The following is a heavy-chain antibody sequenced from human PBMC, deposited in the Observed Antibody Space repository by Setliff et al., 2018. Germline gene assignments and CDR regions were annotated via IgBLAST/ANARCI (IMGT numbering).Heavy chain of an antibody. CDR1: GFTFSSYS. CDR2: ISSSSGDNT. CDR3: ATMDWIELSRYFKY. J-gene: IGHJ4*02. Sequence: GGSLRLSCAASGFTFSSYSMNWVRQAPGKGLEWVSYISSSSGDNTYYADSVKGRFTISRDNSKNTLYLQMTSLRAEDTATYFCATMDWIELSRYFKYWGQGSLVTVSS. V-gene: IGHV3-21*05. D-gene: IGHD5-18*01.